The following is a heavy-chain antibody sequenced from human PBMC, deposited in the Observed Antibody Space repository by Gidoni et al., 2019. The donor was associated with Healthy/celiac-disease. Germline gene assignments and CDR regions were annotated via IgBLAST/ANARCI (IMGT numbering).Heavy chain of an antibody. CDR3: ARENRRYCSSTSCYATVTKLTGGYFDY. Sequence: EVQLVESGGGLVEPGGSLRLSCAASGFTFSSYSMNWVRPAPGRGLEWVSYISRSSSTIYYADSVKGRFTISRDNAKNSLYLQMNSLRAEDTAVYYCARENRRYCSSTSCYATVTKLTGGYFDYWGQGTLVTVSS. D-gene: IGHD2-2*01. CDR2: ISRSSSTI. J-gene: IGHJ4*02. V-gene: IGHV3-48*01. CDR1: GFTFSSYS.